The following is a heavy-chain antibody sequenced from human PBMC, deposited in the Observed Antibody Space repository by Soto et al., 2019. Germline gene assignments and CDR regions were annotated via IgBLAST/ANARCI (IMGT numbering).Heavy chain of an antibody. CDR3: ARARQPIRGWFVP. CDR1: GYTFTSYD. J-gene: IGHJ5*02. Sequence: ASVKVSCKASGYTFTSYDINWVRQATGQGLEWMGWMNPNSGNTGYAQKFQGRVTMTRNTSISTAYMELSSLRSEDTAVYYCARARQPIRGWFVPWGQGTLVTVSS. CDR2: MNPNSGNT. V-gene: IGHV1-8*01. D-gene: IGHD1-26*01.